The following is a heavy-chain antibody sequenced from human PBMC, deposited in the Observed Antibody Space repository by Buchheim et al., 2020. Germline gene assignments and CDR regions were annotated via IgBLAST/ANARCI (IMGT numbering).Heavy chain of an antibody. CDR3: ARERREWLRDYWYFDL. CDR1: GFTVTNAW. Sequence: EVQLVESGGDLVKPGGSLRLSCAASGFTVTNAWMNWVRQAPGKGLEWVSYISSSGSTIYYADSVKGRFTISRENAKNSLYLQMNSLRAEDTAVYYCARERREWLRDYWYFDLWGRGTL. D-gene: IGHD5-12*01. CDR2: ISSSGSTI. J-gene: IGHJ2*01. V-gene: IGHV3-48*04.